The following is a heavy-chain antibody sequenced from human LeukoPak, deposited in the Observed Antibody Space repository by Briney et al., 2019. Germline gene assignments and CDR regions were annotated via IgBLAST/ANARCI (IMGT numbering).Heavy chain of an antibody. Sequence: GGSLRLSCAASGFTFSSYEMNWVRQAPGKGLEWVSSISRGGSPIFYADSVRGRFTTSRDNAKKSLFLQMTSLRAEDTAVYYCTRVSWRGEIFWGQGTLVSVSS. J-gene: IGHJ4*02. CDR2: ISRGGSPI. D-gene: IGHD3-3*01. CDR3: TRVSWRGEIF. V-gene: IGHV3-48*03. CDR1: GFTFSSYE.